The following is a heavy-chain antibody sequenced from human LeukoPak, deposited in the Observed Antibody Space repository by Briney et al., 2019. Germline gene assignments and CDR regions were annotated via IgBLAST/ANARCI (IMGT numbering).Heavy chain of an antibody. CDR3: ARGLPLYYYGSGSYYKPFFDY. Sequence: PSETLSLTCAVYGGSFSGYYWSRIRQPPGKGLEWIGEINHSGSTNYNPSLKSRVTISVDTSKNQFSLKLSSVTAADTAVYYCARGLPLYYYGSGSYYKPFFDYWGQGTLVTVSS. V-gene: IGHV4-34*01. J-gene: IGHJ4*02. D-gene: IGHD3-10*01. CDR2: INHSGST. CDR1: GGSFSGYY.